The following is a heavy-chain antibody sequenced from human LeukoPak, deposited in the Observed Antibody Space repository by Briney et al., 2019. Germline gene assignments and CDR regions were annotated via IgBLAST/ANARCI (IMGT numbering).Heavy chain of an antibody. J-gene: IGHJ3*02. V-gene: IGHV6-1*01. Sequence: SQTLSLTCAISGDSVSSNSAAWNWIRQSPSRGLEWLGRTHYRSKWYIDYAGSVRSRITINPDTSKNQFSLQLNSVTPEDTAVYYCARDPYSSGWYKDAFDIWGQGTMVTVSS. CDR1: GDSVSSNSAA. D-gene: IGHD6-19*01. CDR2: THYRSKWYI. CDR3: ARDPYSSGWYKDAFDI.